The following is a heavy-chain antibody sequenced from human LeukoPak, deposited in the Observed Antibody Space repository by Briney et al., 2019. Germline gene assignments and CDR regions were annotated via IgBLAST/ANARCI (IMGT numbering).Heavy chain of an antibody. V-gene: IGHV3-30*04. J-gene: IGHJ6*03. CDR1: GFTFSSHA. Sequence: GGSLRLSCAASGFTFSSHALHWVRQAPGKGLEWVAVISSDGSYKYYADSVKGRFTISRDNSKNTLYLQMNSLRAEDTAVYYCARGSRIAARHYYYYMDVWGKGTTVTVSS. D-gene: IGHD6-6*01. CDR3: ARGSRIAARHYYYYMDV. CDR2: ISSDGSYK.